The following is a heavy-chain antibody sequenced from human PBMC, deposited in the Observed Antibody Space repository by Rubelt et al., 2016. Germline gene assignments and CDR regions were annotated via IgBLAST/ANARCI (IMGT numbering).Heavy chain of an antibody. CDR2: INPNSGGT. Sequence: QVQLVQSGAEVKKPGASVKVSCKASGYTFTGYYMHWVRQAPGQGLEWMGRINPNSGGTNYAQKFQGRVTMTRDTSISTAYMELGRLRSDYTAVYYCARDKRRSFDSSGLLARGAFDIWGQGTMVTVSS. CDR1: GYTFTGYY. D-gene: IGHD3-22*01. J-gene: IGHJ3*02. CDR3: ARDKRRSFDSSGLLARGAFDI. V-gene: IGHV1-2*06.